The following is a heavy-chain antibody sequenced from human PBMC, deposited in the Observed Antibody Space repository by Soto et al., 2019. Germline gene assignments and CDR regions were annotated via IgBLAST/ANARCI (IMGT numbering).Heavy chain of an antibody. CDR2: ITRDGYNK. Sequence: PGGSRRRSGAVAGFIFKNYALNWVRQAPGKGLEWVASITRDGYNKYYADSVKGRFTISRDNSKNTLSLQMTALRVEDSSVYYCTKSSGGSSSVGMDYWGPGTLVTVSS. D-gene: IGHD6-6*01. V-gene: IGHV3-30*04. J-gene: IGHJ4*02. CDR3: TKSSGGSSSVGMDY. CDR1: GFIFKNYA.